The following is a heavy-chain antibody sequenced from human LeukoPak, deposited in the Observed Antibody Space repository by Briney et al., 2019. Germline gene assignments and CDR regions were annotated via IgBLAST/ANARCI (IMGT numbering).Heavy chain of an antibody. J-gene: IGHJ4*02. CDR3: ARGFGSPDY. CDR1: GGSISSSSHY. V-gene: IGHV4-39*01. CDR2: IHNGGST. D-gene: IGHD3-16*01. Sequence: SETLPLTCTVSGGSISSSSHYWGWIRQPPRNGLEWIGNIHNGGSTYYNPSLESRVTMSVDTSKNQVSLRLTSVTAADTAVYYCARGFGSPDYWGQGTLVTVSS.